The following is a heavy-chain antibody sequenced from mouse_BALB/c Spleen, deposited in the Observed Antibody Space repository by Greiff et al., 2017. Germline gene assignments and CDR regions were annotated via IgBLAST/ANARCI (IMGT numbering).Heavy chain of an antibody. V-gene: IGHV2-9-2*01. D-gene: IGHD1-1*02. CDR3: VRDVGNYLDY. CDR2: IWTGGGT. CDR1: GFSLTSYD. J-gene: IGHJ2*01. Sequence: VMLVESGPGLVAPSQSLSITCTVSGFSLTSYDISWIRQPPGKGLEWLGVIWTGGGTNYNSAFMSRLSISKDNSKSQVFLKMNSLQTDDTAIYYCVRDVGNYLDYWGQGTTLTVSS.